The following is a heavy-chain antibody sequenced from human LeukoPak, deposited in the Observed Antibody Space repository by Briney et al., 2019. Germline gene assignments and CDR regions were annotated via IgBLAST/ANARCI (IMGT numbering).Heavy chain of an antibody. D-gene: IGHD4-23*01. CDR1: GGSLSTNGDY. V-gene: IGHV4-39*01. Sequence: PSETLSLSCTVSGGSLSTNGDYWGSIRQPPGKWLGWIGSISYSGSTHYNPSLKSRVIISVDTSRNQFSLKLSSVTAADTAVYYCASHSLRLRWPTDLGYWGQGTLVTVSS. J-gene: IGHJ4*02. CDR3: ASHSLRLRWPTDLGY. CDR2: ISYSGST.